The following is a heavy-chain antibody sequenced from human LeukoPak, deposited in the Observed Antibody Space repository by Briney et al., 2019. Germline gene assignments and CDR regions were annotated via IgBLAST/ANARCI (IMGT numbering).Heavy chain of an antibody. CDR1: GFTFDGYG. Sequence: GGSLRLSCAATGFTFDGYGMSWVRQAPGKGLEWVSGINWNGGSTGYADSVKGRFTISRDNAKNSLYLQMNSLRAEDTALYYCARDGPSGSYPPDVWGKGTTVTVSS. CDR2: INWNGGST. CDR3: ARDGPSGSYPPDV. D-gene: IGHD1-26*01. V-gene: IGHV3-20*04. J-gene: IGHJ6*04.